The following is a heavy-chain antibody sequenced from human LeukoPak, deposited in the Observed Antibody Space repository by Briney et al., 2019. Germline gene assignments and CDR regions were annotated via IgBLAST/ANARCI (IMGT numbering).Heavy chain of an antibody. J-gene: IGHJ6*02. CDR1: GDSVSSNSAA. CDR2: TYYRSKWYN. Sequence: SQTLSLTCAISGDSVSSNSAAWNWIRQSPSRGLEWLGRTYYRSKWYNDYAVSVKSRITINPDTSKSQFSLQLNSVSPEDTAVYYCAREVDSHGTLFYYGMDVWGQGTTVTVSS. CDR3: AREVDSHGTLFYYGMDV. V-gene: IGHV6-1*01. D-gene: IGHD6-13*01.